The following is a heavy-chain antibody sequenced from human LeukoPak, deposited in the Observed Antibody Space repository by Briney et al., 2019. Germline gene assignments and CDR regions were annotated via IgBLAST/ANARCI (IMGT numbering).Heavy chain of an antibody. D-gene: IGHD4-17*01. J-gene: IGHJ4*02. CDR1: GLIVSNNY. Sequence: PGGSLRLSCAASGLIVSNNYMSWVRQAPGKGLEWVSIVYSGGHTYYADSVKGRFTISRDNAKNSLYLQLNSLRAEDTAVYYCARETTVTPTWDYWGQGTLVTVSS. CDR3: ARETTVTPTWDY. V-gene: IGHV3-66*01. CDR2: VYSGGHT.